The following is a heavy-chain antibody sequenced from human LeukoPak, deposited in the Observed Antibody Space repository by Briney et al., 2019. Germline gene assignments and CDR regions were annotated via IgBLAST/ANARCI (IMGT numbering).Heavy chain of an antibody. Sequence: ASVKVSCKASGYTFTSYDINWVRQATGQGLEWMGWMNPNSGNTGYAQKFQGRVTMTRNTSISTAYMGLSSLRSEDTAVYYCARGYDFWSGYTPTQYYYYYYMDVWGKGTTVTVSS. V-gene: IGHV1-8*01. D-gene: IGHD3-3*01. CDR2: MNPNSGNT. CDR3: ARGYDFWSGYTPTQYYYYYYMDV. CDR1: GYTFTSYD. J-gene: IGHJ6*03.